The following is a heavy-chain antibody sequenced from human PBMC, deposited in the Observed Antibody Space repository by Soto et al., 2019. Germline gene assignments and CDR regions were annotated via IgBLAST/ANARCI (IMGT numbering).Heavy chain of an antibody. CDR2: ISGSGDNA. V-gene: IGHV3-23*01. CDR1: GFTFSNYG. D-gene: IGHD3-3*01. CDR3: AKNEGFLEWLWADY. Sequence: EVQLLESGGGLVQPGGSLRLSCAASGFTFSNYGMNWVRQAPGKGLEWVSTISGSGDNAYYADSVKGRFTISRDNSKNTLYLQMNSLRAEDTAVYYCAKNEGFLEWLWADYWGQGTLVTVSS. J-gene: IGHJ4*02.